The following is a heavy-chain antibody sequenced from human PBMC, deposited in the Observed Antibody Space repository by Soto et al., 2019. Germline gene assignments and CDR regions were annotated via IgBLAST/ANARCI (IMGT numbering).Heavy chain of an antibody. J-gene: IGHJ4*02. Sequence: QVQLVQSGAEVKKAGASVKVSCKASGYTFASYGISWVRQAPGQGLEWMGWISGFNGNTNYAQKLRDRVTMTTDTSTSTVYLDLRRLRSDDTAVYYCARGGRGVTLYFDYWGQGTLVTVSS. D-gene: IGHD3-10*01. CDR3: ARGGRGVTLYFDY. CDR2: ISGFNGNT. CDR1: GYTFASYG. V-gene: IGHV1-18*01.